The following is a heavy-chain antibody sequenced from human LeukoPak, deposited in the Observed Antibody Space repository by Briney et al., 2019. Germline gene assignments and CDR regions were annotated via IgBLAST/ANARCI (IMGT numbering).Heavy chain of an antibody. Sequence: SETLSLTCTVSGGSISSYYWSWFRQPAGKGLEWIGRIYTSGSTNYNPSLKSRVTMSVDTSKNQFSLKLSSVTAADTAVYYCARDRGYCSGGSCYNWFDPWGQGTLVTVSS. CDR3: ARDRGYCSGGSCYNWFDP. D-gene: IGHD2-15*01. V-gene: IGHV4-4*07. CDR2: IYTSGST. CDR1: GGSISSYY. J-gene: IGHJ5*02.